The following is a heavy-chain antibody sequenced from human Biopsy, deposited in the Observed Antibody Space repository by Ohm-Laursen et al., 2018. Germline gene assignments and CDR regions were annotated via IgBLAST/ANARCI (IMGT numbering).Heavy chain of an antibody. CDR2: ISYTGGI. D-gene: IGHD3-16*01. V-gene: IGHV4-59*01. Sequence: GTLSLTCTVSGGSISGYHWSWIRQSPGKGLEWLAYISYTGGITSNPSLNGRATMSLDTSKNQFSLRLIHVTAADTAVYFCARDSRGGHLNTTLITGKNLDSWGQGILVTVSS. CDR3: ARDSRGGHLNTTLITGKNLDS. CDR1: GGSISGYH. J-gene: IGHJ4*02.